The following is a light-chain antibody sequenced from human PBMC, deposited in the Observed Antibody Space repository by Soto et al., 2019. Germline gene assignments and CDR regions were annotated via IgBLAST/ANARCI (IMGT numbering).Light chain of an antibody. V-gene: IGLV1-40*01. Sequence: QSVLTQPPSVSGAPRQRVTISCTGSSSNIGTGYDVYWYQQLPGTAPKLLIYYNSNRPSGVPDRFSGSKSGTSASLAITGLXAEDEAVYYCQSYDSSLSEYVFGTGTKVTVL. J-gene: IGLJ1*01. CDR1: SSNIGTGYD. CDR2: YNS. CDR3: QSYDSSLSEYV.